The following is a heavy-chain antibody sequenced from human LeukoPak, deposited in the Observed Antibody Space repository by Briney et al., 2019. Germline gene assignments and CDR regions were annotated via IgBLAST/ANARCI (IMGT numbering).Heavy chain of an antibody. V-gene: IGHV5-10-1*01. CDR2: IDPSDSYT. CDR3: ARTRGYSYGPPFDF. Sequence: GESLKISCQGFGYSFISYYIAWVRQMPGKGLGWMGRIDPSDSYTNYSPSFQGHVTISADKSITIAYLQWSSLKASDTAMYYCARTRGYSYGPPFDFWGQGTLVTVSS. CDR1: GYSFISYY. D-gene: IGHD5-18*01. J-gene: IGHJ4*02.